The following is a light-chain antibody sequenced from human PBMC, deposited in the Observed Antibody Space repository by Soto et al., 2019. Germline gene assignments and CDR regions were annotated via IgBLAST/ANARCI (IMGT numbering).Light chain of an antibody. CDR2: KAS. V-gene: IGKV1-5*03. CDR1: QTIGRW. CDR3: HQYNSYSRT. Sequence: DIQMTQSPSTLSASVGDRVTITCRASQTIGRWLAWYQQKPGKVPKLLIYKASSLQSGVPSRFSGSGSGTEFTLTINSLQPDDFVTYYCHQYNSYSRTFGQGTTLEIK. J-gene: IGKJ1*01.